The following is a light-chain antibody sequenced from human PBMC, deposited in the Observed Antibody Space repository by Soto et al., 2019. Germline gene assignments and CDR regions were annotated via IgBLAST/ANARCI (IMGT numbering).Light chain of an antibody. CDR2: GAS. CDR1: QSVTSN. V-gene: IGKV3-15*01. Sequence: EIVMTQSPATLSVSPGERATLSCRASQSVTSNLAWYQQKPGHAPRLLIYGASTRATGIPARFSGSGSGTEFTLTISSLQSEGFAVYCCQQYNNWPPTFGQGTKVDIK. J-gene: IGKJ1*01. CDR3: QQYNNWPPT.